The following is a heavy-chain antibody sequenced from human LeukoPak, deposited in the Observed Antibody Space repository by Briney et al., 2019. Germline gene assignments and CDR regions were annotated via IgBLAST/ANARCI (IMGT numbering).Heavy chain of an antibody. V-gene: IGHV5-51*06. Sequence: GESLQISCKGSGYSFTSYWIGRVRQMPARGLEWMGIFYPSDSDTSYSPSFQGQVSISADKSISTAYLQWSSLKASDTAMYYCARAPPTFYGSGSYYNVLLVDWFDPWGQGTLVTVSP. CDR3: ARAPPTFYGSGSYYNVLLVDWFDP. J-gene: IGHJ5*02. D-gene: IGHD3-10*01. CDR1: GYSFTSYW. CDR2: FYPSDSDT.